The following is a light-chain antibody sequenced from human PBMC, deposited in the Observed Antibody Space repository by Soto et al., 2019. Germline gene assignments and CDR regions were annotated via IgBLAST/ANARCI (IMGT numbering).Light chain of an antibody. CDR3: QQYDSSPWT. J-gene: IGKJ1*01. Sequence: EIVLTQSPGTLSLSPGERATLSCRASQTVSSSFLAWYQQKPGQDPRLLIYGASSRATGIPDRFSGSGSGTDSTLTIIRLEPEDFAVYYCQQYDSSPWTFGQGTKVEIK. CDR1: QTVSSSF. CDR2: GAS. V-gene: IGKV3-20*01.